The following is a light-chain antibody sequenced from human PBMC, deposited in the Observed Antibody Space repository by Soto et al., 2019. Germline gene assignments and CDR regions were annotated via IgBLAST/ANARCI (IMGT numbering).Light chain of an antibody. J-gene: IGKJ1*01. V-gene: IGKV1-5*01. CDR2: DAS. CDR1: QSISSW. CDR3: QQYNSYPGT. Sequence: DIQMTQSPSTLSASVGDRVSITCLASQSISSWLAWYQQKPGKAPKLLIYDASSLESGVPSRFSGSGSGTEFTLTISSLQPDDFATYYCQQYNSYPGTFGQGTKVDIK.